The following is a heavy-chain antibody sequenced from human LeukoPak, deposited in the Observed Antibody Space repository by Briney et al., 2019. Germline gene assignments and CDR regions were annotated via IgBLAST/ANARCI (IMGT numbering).Heavy chain of an antibody. CDR2: ISGSGETI. Sequence: GGSLRLSCAAAGLTFSSYEMYWVRRAPGKGLEWVSYISGSGETIYYADSVKGRFTISRDNANKSLYLRMSSLRVEGTAIYYCIPPAAGLRRTISTEYFQHWGQGALVTVSS. D-gene: IGHD6-13*01. CDR1: GLTFSSYE. V-gene: IGHV3-48*03. CDR3: IPPAAGLRRTISTEYFQH. J-gene: IGHJ1*01.